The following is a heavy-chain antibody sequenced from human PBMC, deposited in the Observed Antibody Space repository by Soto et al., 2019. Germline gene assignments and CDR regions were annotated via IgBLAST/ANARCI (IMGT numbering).Heavy chain of an antibody. CDR3: AKDHSGWNYGIDY. V-gene: IGHV3-9*01. CDR1: GFTFDEHA. CDR2: ISWNSDTI. Sequence: EVQLVESGGGLVQPGRSLRLSCAASGFTFDEHAMHWVRQAPGKGLEWVSFISWNSDTIGYVDSVKGRFTISGDNAKNSLYLQMNSLRAEDTALYYCAKDHSGWNYGIDYWGQGTLVTVSS. D-gene: IGHD1-7*01. J-gene: IGHJ4*02.